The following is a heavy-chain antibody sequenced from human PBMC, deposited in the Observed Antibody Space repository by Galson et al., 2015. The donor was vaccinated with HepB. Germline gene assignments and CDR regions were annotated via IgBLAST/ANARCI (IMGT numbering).Heavy chain of an antibody. Sequence: SVKVSCKASGDTFTTYYVHWVRQAPGQGFEWMGIINPSGGRTTYAQKFQGRLSMTTDTSTNTIYMELSSLRSEDTAMYFCARDVSEESQQCPVIVRTASDYWGQGTLVTVSS. J-gene: IGHJ4*02. V-gene: IGHV1-46*01. D-gene: IGHD2/OR15-2a*01. CDR3: ARDVSEESQQCPVIVRTASDY. CDR2: INPSGGRT. CDR1: GDTFTTYY.